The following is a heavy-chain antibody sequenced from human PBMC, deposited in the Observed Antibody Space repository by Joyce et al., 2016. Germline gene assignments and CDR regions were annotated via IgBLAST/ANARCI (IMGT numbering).Heavy chain of an antibody. CDR3: AKDRPYSTYYYFYYMDV. Sequence: EVQLLESGGGLVQPGGSLTLSCSASGFTFNNYGLTWVRQVPGKGLEWVSSISDIGGSTYYADSVRDRFTISGDNSKNTLFLQMTSLTAEETAVYYCAKDRPYSTYYYFYYMDVWGKGTTVTVSS. CDR2: ISDIGGST. V-gene: IGHV3-23*01. CDR1: GFTFNNYG. D-gene: IGHD4-11*01. J-gene: IGHJ6*03.